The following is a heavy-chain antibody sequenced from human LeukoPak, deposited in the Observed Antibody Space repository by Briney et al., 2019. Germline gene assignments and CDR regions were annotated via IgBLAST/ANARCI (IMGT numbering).Heavy chain of an antibody. CDR1: GFTFSSYS. D-gene: IGHD3-10*01. CDR3: ARVSGSGSYYSDY. CDR2: ISGSSSYI. J-gene: IGHJ4*02. Sequence: PGGSLRLSCAASGFTFSSYSMSWVRQAPGKGLEWVSSISGSSSYIYYADSVKGRFTISRDNAKNSLYLHMNSLRAEDTAVYYCARVSGSGSYYSDYWGRGTLVTVSS. V-gene: IGHV3-21*01.